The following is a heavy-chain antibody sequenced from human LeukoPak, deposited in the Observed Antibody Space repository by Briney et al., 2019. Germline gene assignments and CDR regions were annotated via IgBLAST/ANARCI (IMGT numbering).Heavy chain of an antibody. CDR1: GDSISDYY. V-gene: IGHV4-59*08. Sequence: SETLALTCTVSGDSISDYYWSWIRQPPGKGLEWIGYIYYSGSTNYNPSLKSRVTISVDTSKNQFSLKLSSVTAADTAVYYCARRCYYDSSGCFNYWGQGTLVTVSS. CDR3: ARRCYYDSSGCFNY. CDR2: IYYSGST. D-gene: IGHD3-22*01. J-gene: IGHJ4*02.